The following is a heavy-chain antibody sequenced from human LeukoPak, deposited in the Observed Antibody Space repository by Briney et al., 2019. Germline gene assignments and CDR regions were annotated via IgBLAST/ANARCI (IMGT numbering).Heavy chain of an antibody. CDR2: ISYDGSNK. CDR3: AREHGDYGNY. Sequence: PGRSLRLSCAASGFTFSSYAMHRVRQAPGKGLEWVAVISYDGSNKYYADSVKGRFTISRDNSKNTLYLQMNSLGAEDTAVYYCAREHGDYGNYWGQGTLVTVSS. CDR1: GFTFSSYA. V-gene: IGHV3-30*04. D-gene: IGHD4-17*01. J-gene: IGHJ4*02.